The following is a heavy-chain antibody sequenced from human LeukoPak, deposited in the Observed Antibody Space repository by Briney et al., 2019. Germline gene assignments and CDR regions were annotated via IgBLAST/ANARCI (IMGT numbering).Heavy chain of an antibody. D-gene: IGHD1-26*01. V-gene: IGHV1-2*02. J-gene: IGHJ2*01. CDR3: ARRALGGSYFDWYFDL. Sequence: ASVKVSCKASGYTFTGYYMHWVRQAPGQGLEWMGWINPNSGGTNYAQKFQGRVTMTRDTSISTAYMELSRLRSDDTAVYYCARRALGGSYFDWYFDLWGRGTLVTVSS. CDR2: INPNSGGT. CDR1: GYTFTGYY.